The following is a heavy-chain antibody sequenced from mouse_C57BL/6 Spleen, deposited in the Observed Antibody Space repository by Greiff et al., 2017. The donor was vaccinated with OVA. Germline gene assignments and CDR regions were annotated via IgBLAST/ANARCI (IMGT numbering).Heavy chain of an antibody. CDR2: IRNKANGYTT. J-gene: IGHJ3*01. V-gene: IGHV7-3*01. D-gene: IGHD1-1*01. CDR1: GFTFTDYY. Sequence: EVMLVESGGGLVQPGGSLSLSCAASGFTFTDYYMSWVRQPPGKALEWLGFIRNKANGYTTEYSASVKGRFTISRDNSQSILYLQMSALSAEDSATYYCASLNYFGSSYWFAYWGQGTLVTVSA. CDR3: ASLNYFGSSYWFAY.